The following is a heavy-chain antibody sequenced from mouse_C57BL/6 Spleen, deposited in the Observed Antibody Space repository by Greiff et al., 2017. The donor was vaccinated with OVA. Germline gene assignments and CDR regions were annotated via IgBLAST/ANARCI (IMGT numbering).Heavy chain of an antibody. V-gene: IGHV5-4*01. CDR3: AMDPLYYAMDY. CDR1: GFTFSSYA. Sequence: EVQLVESGGGLVKPGGSLKLSCAASGFTFSSYAMSWVRQTPEKRLEWVATISDGGSYTYYPDNVKGRFTISRDNAKNNLYLQMSHLNSDDTAMYYCAMDPLYYAMDYWGQGTSVTVSS. J-gene: IGHJ4*01. CDR2: ISDGGSYT.